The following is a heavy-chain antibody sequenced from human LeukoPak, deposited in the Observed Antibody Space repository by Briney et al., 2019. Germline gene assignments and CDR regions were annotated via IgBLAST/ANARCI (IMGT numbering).Heavy chain of an antibody. J-gene: IGHJ6*02. V-gene: IGHV4-59*12. CDR2: IYYSGST. CDR3: ARVVTMVRGVPSGMDV. Sequence: SETLSLTCSVSGGSIRSYYWSWVRQPPGKGLEWIGYIYYSGSTNYNPSLKSRVTISVDTSKNQFSLKLSSVTAADTAVYYCARVVTMVRGVPSGMDVWGQGTTVTVSS. D-gene: IGHD3-10*01. CDR1: GGSIRSYY.